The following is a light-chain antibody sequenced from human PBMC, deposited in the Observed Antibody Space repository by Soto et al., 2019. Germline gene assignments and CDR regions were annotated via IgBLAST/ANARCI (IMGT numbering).Light chain of an antibody. CDR3: SSYTRSNTLVV. J-gene: IGLJ3*02. V-gene: IGLV2-14*01. CDR2: EVS. Sequence: QSALTQPASVSGSPGQWITISCTGTSSDIGYYNYVYWYQQDPGKAPKLIIYEVSNRPSGVSNRFSGSKSGNTASLTISGLQAEDEANYYCSSYTRSNTLVVFGGGTKLTVL. CDR1: SSDIGYYNY.